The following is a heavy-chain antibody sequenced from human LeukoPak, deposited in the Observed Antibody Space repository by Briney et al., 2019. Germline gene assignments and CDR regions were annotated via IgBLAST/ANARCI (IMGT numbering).Heavy chain of an antibody. D-gene: IGHD2-15*01. CDR2: VTPSSGWR. J-gene: IGHJ4*02. CDR1: GDTFNDYH. CDR3: ATIGGRGSYWDFAQ. V-gene: IGHV1-2*02. Sequence: GASVTVSCKAVGDTFNDYHVHWVRQAPGLGARGLEWMGWVTPSSGWRRYSQRFQGRVAMTSDTSSSTVYMELTRLTSDDTGIYFCATIGGRGSYWDFAQWGQGTLVTVSS.